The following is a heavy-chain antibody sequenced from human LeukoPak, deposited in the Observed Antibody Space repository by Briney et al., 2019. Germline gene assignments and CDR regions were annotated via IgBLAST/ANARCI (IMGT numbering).Heavy chain of an antibody. CDR2: ISYDGSNK. Sequence: PGRSLRLSCAASGFTFSSYGMHWVRQAPGKGLEWVAVISYDGSNKYYADSVKGRFTISRDNSKNTLYLQMNSLRAEDTAVYYCARGPYYDSSGYSYFDYWGQGTLVTVSS. CDR1: GFTFSSYG. J-gene: IGHJ4*02. V-gene: IGHV3-30*03. D-gene: IGHD3-22*01. CDR3: ARGPYYDSSGYSYFDY.